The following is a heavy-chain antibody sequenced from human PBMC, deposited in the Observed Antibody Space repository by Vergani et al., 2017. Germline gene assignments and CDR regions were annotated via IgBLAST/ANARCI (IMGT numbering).Heavy chain of an antibody. CDR3: ARVTKPGMVRGLWVSDY. CDR2: ISAYNGNT. J-gene: IGHJ4*02. V-gene: IGHV1-18*04. Sequence: QVQLVQSGAEVKKPGASVKVSCKASGYTFTSYGISWVRQAPGQGLEWMGWISAYNGNTNYAQQLQGRVTMTTDTSTSTAYMELRSLRSDDTAVYYCARVTKPGMVRGLWVSDYWGQGTLVTVSS. CDR1: GYTFTSYG. D-gene: IGHD3-10*01.